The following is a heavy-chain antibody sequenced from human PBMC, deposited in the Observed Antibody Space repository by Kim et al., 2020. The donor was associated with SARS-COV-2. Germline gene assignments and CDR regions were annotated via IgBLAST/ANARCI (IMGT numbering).Heavy chain of an antibody. CDR3: ARHQYDILTGYDLTYYFDY. D-gene: IGHD3-9*01. CDR2: IYYSGST. Sequence: SETLSLTCTVSGGSISSSSYYWGWIRQPPGKGLEWIGSIYYSGSTYYNPSLKSRVTISVDTSKNQFSLKLSSVTAADTAVYYCARHQYDILTGYDLTYYFDYWGQGTLVTVSS. V-gene: IGHV4-39*01. CDR1: GGSISSSSYY. J-gene: IGHJ4*02.